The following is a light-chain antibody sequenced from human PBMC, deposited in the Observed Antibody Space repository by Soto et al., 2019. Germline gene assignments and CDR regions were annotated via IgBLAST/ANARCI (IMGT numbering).Light chain of an antibody. CDR1: SSDVGSYNR. CDR3: ASYTSSRVWV. CDR2: EVT. V-gene: IGLV2-18*02. Sequence: QSALTQPPSVSGSPGQSVTISCTGTSSDVGSYNRVSWYQQPPGTAPKLIIYEVTNRPSGVPVRFSGSKSANMASLTISGLQAEAEADYYCASYTSSRVWVFGGGTKVTVL. J-gene: IGLJ3*02.